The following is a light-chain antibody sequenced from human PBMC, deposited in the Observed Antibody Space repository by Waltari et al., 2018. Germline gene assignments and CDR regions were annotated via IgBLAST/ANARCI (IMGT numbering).Light chain of an antibody. CDR1: QNIGTR. J-gene: IGKJ2*01. CDR3: HQSGDLPYT. V-gene: IGKV6-21*01. Sequence: EIILTQSPDFQSATPEEKVTITCRASQNIGTRLHWYQQKPRQSPKLLVKHSSQTVSGVPSRFSGSGSGTDFTLTIDGLETGDFATYVCHQSGDLPYTFGQGSKV. CDR2: HSS.